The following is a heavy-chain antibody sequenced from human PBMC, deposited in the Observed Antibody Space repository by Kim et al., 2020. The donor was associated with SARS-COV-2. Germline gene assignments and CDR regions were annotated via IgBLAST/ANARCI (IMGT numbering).Heavy chain of an antibody. Sequence: GESLKISCKGSGYLFPLSLISWVRQMPGKGLEWMGRIDPSDSYTNYSTSFQGHVTISADKSISTSYLQWSSLKASDTSMYYCARPLNGGSGYSDYWGQGTLVTVSS. CDR1: GYLFPLSL. CDR2: IDPSDSYT. J-gene: IGHJ4*02. V-gene: IGHV5-10-1*01. D-gene: IGHD3-22*01. CDR3: ARPLNGGSGYSDY.